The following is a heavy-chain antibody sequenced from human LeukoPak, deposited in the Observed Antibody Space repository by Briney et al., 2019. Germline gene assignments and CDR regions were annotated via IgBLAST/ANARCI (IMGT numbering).Heavy chain of an antibody. CDR2: IYYSGST. CDR3: ARAPGLDGDYFDY. CDR1: GGSISSGGYY. Sequence: SETLSPTCTVSGGSISSGGYYWSWIRQHPGKGLEWLGYIYYSGSTYYNPSLKSRVTISVDTSKNQFSLKLSSVTAADTAVYYCARAPGLDGDYFDYWSQGTLVTASS. V-gene: IGHV4-31*03. J-gene: IGHJ4*02. D-gene: IGHD3/OR15-3a*01.